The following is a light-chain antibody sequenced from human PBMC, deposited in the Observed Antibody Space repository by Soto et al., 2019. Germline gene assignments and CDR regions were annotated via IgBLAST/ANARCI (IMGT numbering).Light chain of an antibody. CDR3: AAWDDNLSGFYV. V-gene: IGLV1-47*02. Sequence: QSVLPQPPSASGTPGQRVTVSCSGSSSNIGSNYVYWYQHLPGRAPKLLIYGHNQRPSGVPDRFSGSKSGTSASLAISGLQSEDEAEYYCAAWDDNLSGFYVFGTGTKVTVL. CDR2: GHN. J-gene: IGLJ1*01. CDR1: SSNIGSNY.